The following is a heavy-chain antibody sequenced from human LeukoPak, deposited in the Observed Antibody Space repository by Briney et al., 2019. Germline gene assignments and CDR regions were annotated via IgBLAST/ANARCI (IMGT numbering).Heavy chain of an antibody. CDR1: GGSISSYY. CDR3: ARGPWPADY. CDR2: IYYSGST. V-gene: IGHV4-59*01. D-gene: IGHD5-24*01. Sequence: SETLSLTCTGSGGSISSYYWTWIRQPPGKGLEWIGYIYYSGSTNYNPSLKSRVTISVDTSKNQFSLKLTSVTAADTAVYYCARGPWPADYWGQGTLVTVSS. J-gene: IGHJ4*02.